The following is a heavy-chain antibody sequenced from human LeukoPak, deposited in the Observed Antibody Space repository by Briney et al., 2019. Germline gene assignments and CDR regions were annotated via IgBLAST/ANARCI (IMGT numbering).Heavy chain of an antibody. V-gene: IGHV4-34*01. Sequence: NPSETLSLTCAVYGGSFSGYYWSWIRQPPGKGLEWIGEINHSGSTNYNPSLKSRVTISVDTSKNQFSLKLSSVTAADTAVYYCARVSEVYYGSGSYYNWFDPWGQGTLVTVSS. CDR1: GGSFSGYY. D-gene: IGHD3-10*01. CDR3: ARVSEVYYGSGSYYNWFDP. CDR2: INHSGST. J-gene: IGHJ5*02.